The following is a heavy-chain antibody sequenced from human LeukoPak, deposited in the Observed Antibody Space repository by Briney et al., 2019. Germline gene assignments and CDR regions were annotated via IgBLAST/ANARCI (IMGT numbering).Heavy chain of an antibody. CDR1: GFTFSTYG. V-gene: IGHV3-30*02. CDR2: IRYDGSNK. D-gene: IGHD6-13*01. Sequence: PGGSLRLSCAASGFTFSTYGMHWVRQAPGKGLEWVAFIRYDGSNKYYADSVKGRFTISRDNSKNTLYLQMNSLRAEDTAVYYCAKDHYSSSWSTPFDYWGQGTLVTVSS. CDR3: AKDHYSSSWSTPFDY. J-gene: IGHJ4*02.